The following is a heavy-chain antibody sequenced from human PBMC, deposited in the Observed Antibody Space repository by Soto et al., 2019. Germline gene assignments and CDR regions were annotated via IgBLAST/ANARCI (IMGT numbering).Heavy chain of an antibody. CDR3: ARMGGTFLDS. V-gene: IGHV1-18*04. D-gene: IGHD1-26*01. Sequence: ASVKVSCKASGYPFTSHGISWVRQAPGQGLEWMGWVSAYNGTTKYAQKVQGRVTITTDEFTSTAYMELRSLRSEDTAAYYCARMGGTFLDSWGQG. CDR2: VSAYNGTT. CDR1: GYPFTSHG. J-gene: IGHJ5*02.